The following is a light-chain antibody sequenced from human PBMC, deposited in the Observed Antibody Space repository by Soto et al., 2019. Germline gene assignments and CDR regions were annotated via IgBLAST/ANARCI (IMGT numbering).Light chain of an antibody. Sequence: QSALTQPPSASGSPGQSVTISCTGTSTDVGGYNYVSWYQQHPDKAPKLIIYEVSKRPSGVPDRFSGSKSGNAAPLTVCGLQAEDEADYYCTSYGGYNNVIFGGGTKLTVL. V-gene: IGLV2-8*01. CDR3: TSYGGYNNVI. J-gene: IGLJ2*01. CDR2: EVS. CDR1: STDVGGYNY.